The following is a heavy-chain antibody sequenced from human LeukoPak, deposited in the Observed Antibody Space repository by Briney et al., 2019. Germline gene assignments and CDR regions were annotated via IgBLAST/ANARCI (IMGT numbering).Heavy chain of an antibody. CDR1: GFTFSTYW. CDR3: ARSYGMDV. J-gene: IGHJ6*02. CDR2: INSDGSST. Sequence: PGGSLRLSCAASGFTFSTYWMHWVRQAPGKGPVWVSRINSDGSSTIYADSVKGRFTISRDNAKSTLYLQMNSLRAEDTAVYDCARSYGMDVWGQGTTVTVSS. V-gene: IGHV3-74*01.